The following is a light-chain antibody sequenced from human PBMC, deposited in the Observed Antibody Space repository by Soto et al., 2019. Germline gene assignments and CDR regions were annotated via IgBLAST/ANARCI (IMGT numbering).Light chain of an antibody. Sequence: DIQMTQSPSSLSASVGDRVTITCRASQGISSYLSWYQQKPGKAPKFLIYAASSLQRGVPSRFSGSGSGTDFTLPSRSLHPEYFATYYCQQSYSTPITFGQGTRLEIK. CDR3: QQSYSTPIT. J-gene: IGKJ5*01. V-gene: IGKV1-39*01. CDR2: AAS. CDR1: QGISSY.